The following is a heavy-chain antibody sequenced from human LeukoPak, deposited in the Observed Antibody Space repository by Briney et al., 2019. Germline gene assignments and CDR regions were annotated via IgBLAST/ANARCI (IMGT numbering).Heavy chain of an antibody. J-gene: IGHJ4*02. D-gene: IGHD4-17*01. CDR3: TTGDDYGVDY. CDR1: GFTFSSYA. Sequence: GGSLRLSCAASGFTFSSYAMSWVRQAPGKGLEWVGFIRRNVYGGTTEYAASVKGRFTISRDDSKSIAYLQMNSLKTEDTAVYYCTTGDDYGVDYWGQGTLVTVSS. V-gene: IGHV3-49*04. CDR2: IRRNVYGGTT.